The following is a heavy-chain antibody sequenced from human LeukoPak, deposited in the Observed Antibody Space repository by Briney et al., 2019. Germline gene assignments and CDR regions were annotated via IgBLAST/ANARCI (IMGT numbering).Heavy chain of an antibody. CDR3: AREAGLHWNQNDAFDI. V-gene: IGHV4-4*07. D-gene: IGHD1-1*01. J-gene: IGHJ3*02. Sequence: SETLSLTCTVSGGSITGYYWSWIRQPAGKGLEWIGRIYTSGSTNYNPSLKSRVTMSVDTSKNQFSLKLSSVTAADTAVYYCAREAGLHWNQNDAFDIWGQGTMVTVSS. CDR2: IYTSGST. CDR1: GGSITGYY.